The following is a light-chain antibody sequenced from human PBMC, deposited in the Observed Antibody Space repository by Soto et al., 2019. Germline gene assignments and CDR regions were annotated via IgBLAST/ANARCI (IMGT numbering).Light chain of an antibody. CDR3: SSYAGNNIYYV. J-gene: IGLJ1*01. CDR1: SNDVGGYNF. CDR2: EVS. Sequence: QSALTQPPSASGSPGQSVTISCTGTSNDVGGYNFVSWYQQHPGKAPKLMIFEVSKRPSGVPDRFSGSKSGSTASLTVSGLQDEDEADYYCSSYAGNNIYYVFGTGTKVTVL. V-gene: IGLV2-8*01.